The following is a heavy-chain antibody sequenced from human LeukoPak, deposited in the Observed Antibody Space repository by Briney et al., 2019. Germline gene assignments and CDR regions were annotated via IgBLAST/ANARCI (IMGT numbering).Heavy chain of an antibody. CDR2: INPKTGAT. D-gene: IGHD6-19*01. Sequence: GASVKVSCKASGDTFSGQSLFLHWVRQAPGRGFEWMGWINPKTGATKFAQQFQGKVTVTRDTSINTDYMELSGLTSDDSAVYYCTRGPPSGCFDYWARERWSPSPQ. CDR1: GDTFSGQS. CDR3: TRGPPSGCFDY. V-gene: IGHV1-2*02. J-gene: IGHJ4*02.